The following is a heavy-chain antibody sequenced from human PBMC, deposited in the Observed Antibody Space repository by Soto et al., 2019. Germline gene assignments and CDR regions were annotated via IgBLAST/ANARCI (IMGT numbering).Heavy chain of an antibody. CDR3: AKDRTRLSKCFDY. CDR1: GGSISSSNW. V-gene: IGHV4-4*02. D-gene: IGHD2-21*02. J-gene: IGHJ4*02. CDR2: IYHSGST. Sequence: SETLSLTCAVYGGSISSSNWWSWVRQPPGKGLEWIGEIYHSGSTNYNPSLKSRVTISVDKSKNQFSLKLSSVTAADTAVYYCAKDRTRLSKCFDYWGQGTLVTVSS.